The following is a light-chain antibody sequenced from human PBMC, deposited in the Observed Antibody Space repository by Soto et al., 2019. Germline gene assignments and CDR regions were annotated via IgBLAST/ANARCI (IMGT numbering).Light chain of an antibody. CDR1: QSVSSSY. CDR2: GAS. V-gene: IGKV3-20*01. Sequence: EIVLTQSPGTLSLSPGERATLSCRASQSVSSSYFAWYQQKPGQAPRLLIYGASSRATGIPDRFSGSGSGTDFTLTISRLDPEDFAVYCCQQFGSSPWTFGQGTRVEIK. CDR3: QQFGSSPWT. J-gene: IGKJ1*01.